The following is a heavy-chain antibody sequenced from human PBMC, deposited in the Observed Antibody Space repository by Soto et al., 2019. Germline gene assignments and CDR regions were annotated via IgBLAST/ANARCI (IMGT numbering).Heavy chain of an antibody. CDR1: GYTFTGYY. Sequence: ASVKVSCKASGYTFTGYYMHWVRQAPGQGLEWMGWINPNSGGTNYAQKFQGWVTMTRDTSISTAYMELSRLRSDDTAVYYCARFLLYDFGIYYYGMDVRSQGTTVPVSS. V-gene: IGHV1-2*04. D-gene: IGHD3-3*01. J-gene: IGHJ6*02. CDR3: ARFLLYDFGIYYYGMDV. CDR2: INPNSGGT.